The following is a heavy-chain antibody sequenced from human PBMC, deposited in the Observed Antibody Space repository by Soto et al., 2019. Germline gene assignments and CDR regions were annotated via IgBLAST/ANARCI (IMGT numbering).Heavy chain of an antibody. CDR3: ARDRRPHCSGGSCYRMAH. Sequence: QVQLVQSGAEVKKPGASVKVSCKASGYTFTTYGISWVRQAPGQGLEWMGWISAYNGNTNYAQKLQGRVTMTTDTSTSIAYMELRSLRSDDTDVYYCARDRRPHCSGGSCYRMAHWGQGTLVTVSS. J-gene: IGHJ4*02. D-gene: IGHD2-15*01. CDR2: ISAYNGNT. V-gene: IGHV1-18*01. CDR1: GYTFTTYG.